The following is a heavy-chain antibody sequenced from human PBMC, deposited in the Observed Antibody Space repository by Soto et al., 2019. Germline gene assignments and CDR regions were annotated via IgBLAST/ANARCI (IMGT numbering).Heavy chain of an antibody. J-gene: IGHJ4*02. CDR2: TYYRSRWYN. CDR3: AREFPYYVSSDSYLDY. V-gene: IGHV6-1*01. Sequence: PSQTLSLTCAISGASVSGNSAAWNWIRQSPSRGLEWLGRTYYRSRWYNDYAVSVKSRITVTPDTSKNQFSPHLNSVTPEDTAVYDCAREFPYYVSSDSYLDYWGQGALVTVSS. D-gene: IGHD3-16*01. CDR1: GASVSGNSAA.